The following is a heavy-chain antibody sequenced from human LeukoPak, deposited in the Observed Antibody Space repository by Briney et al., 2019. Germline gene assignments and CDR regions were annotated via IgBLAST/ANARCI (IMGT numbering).Heavy chain of an antibody. D-gene: IGHD2-21*02. Sequence: ASVKVSCKSSSYTFTSYGISWVRQAPGQGLEWMGWISAYNGNTNYAQKLQGRVTMTTDTSTSTAYMELRSLRSDDTAVYYCARTKDRMVVVTATLLDYWGQGTLVTVSS. J-gene: IGHJ4*02. CDR3: ARTKDRMVVVTATLLDY. V-gene: IGHV1-18*01. CDR2: ISAYNGNT. CDR1: SYTFTSYG.